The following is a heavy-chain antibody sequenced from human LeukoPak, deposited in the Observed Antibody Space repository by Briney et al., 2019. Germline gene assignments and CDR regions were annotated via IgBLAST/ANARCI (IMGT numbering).Heavy chain of an antibody. CDR3: ARCILTGYYLYYGMDV. CDR2: IIPIFGTA. V-gene: IGHV1-69*01. J-gene: IGHJ6*02. Sequence: SVKVSCKASGGTLSSYAISWVRQAPGQGLEWMGGIIPIFGTANYAQKFQGRVTITADESTSTAYMELSSLRSEDTAVYYCARCILTGYYLYYGMDVWGQGTTVTVSS. CDR1: GGTLSSYA. D-gene: IGHD3-9*01.